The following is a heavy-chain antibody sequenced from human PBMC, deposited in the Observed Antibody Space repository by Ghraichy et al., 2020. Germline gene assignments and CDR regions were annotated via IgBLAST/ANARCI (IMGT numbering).Heavy chain of an antibody. D-gene: IGHD2/OR15-2a*01. J-gene: IGHJ4*02. CDR1: GASISSNY. CDR3: AKEGVSGGYHYFLDY. V-gene: IGHV4-59*01. Sequence: SENLSLTCTVSGASISSNYWSWIRQPPGKGLEYIGYIHYSGTTKYNPSLNGRVTISADTSKNQFSLKLSSVTAADTAVYYCAKEGVSGGYHYFLDYWGQGTLVTVSS. CDR2: IHYSGTT.